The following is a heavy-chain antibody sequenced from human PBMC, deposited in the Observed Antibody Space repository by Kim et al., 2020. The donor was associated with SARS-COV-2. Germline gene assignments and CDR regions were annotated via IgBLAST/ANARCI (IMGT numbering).Heavy chain of an antibody. CDR2: ISSSSSYI. J-gene: IGHJ6*02. CDR3: ARDSGGARYGMDV. CDR1: GFTFSSYS. Sequence: GGSLRLSCAASGFTFSSYSMNWVRQAPGKGLEWVSSISSSSSYIYYADSVKGRFTISRDNAKNSLYLQMNSLRAEDTAVYYCARDSGGARYGMDVWGQGTTVTVSS. D-gene: IGHD2-21*01. V-gene: IGHV3-21*01.